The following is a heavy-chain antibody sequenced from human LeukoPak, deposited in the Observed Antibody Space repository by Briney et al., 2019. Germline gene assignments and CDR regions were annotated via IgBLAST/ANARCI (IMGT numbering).Heavy chain of an antibody. D-gene: IGHD3-9*01. CDR3: ARAKRYFDWLSPRLGAFDI. V-gene: IGHV4-38-2*02. CDR2: IYRNGTT. CDR1: GYSISIGYY. J-gene: IGHJ3*02. Sequence: SETLSLTCKVSGYSISIGYYWGWIRQPPGKGLEWIGSIYRNGTTYYNPSLKSRVTISVDTSKNQFSLRLSSVTAADTAVYYCARAKRYFDWLSPRLGAFDIWGQGTMVTVSS.